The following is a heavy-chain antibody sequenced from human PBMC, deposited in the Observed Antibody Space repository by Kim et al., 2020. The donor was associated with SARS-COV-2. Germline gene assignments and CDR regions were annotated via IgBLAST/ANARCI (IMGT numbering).Heavy chain of an antibody. D-gene: IGHD6-19*01. CDR1: GGSISSSSYY. J-gene: IGHJ5*02. CDR3: ARHDPSSGWYPSWFDP. Sequence: SETLSLTCTVSGGSISSSSYYWGWIRQPPGKGLEWIGSIYYSGSTYYNPSLKSRVTISVDTSKNQFSLKLSSVTAADTAVYYCARHDPSSGWYPSWFDPWGQGTLVTVSS. V-gene: IGHV4-39*01. CDR2: IYYSGST.